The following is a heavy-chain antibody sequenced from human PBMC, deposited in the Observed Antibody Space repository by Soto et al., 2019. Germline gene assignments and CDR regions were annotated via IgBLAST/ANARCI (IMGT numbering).Heavy chain of an antibody. D-gene: IGHD3-22*01. V-gene: IGHV3-9*01. Sequence: PGGSLRLSCAASGFTFDDYAMHWVRQVPGKGLEWVSGISWSGDRIGYADSVEGRFTISRDNSKNSLFLQMNSLSDEDTAVYYCAKGIDSDDSSGYYYNWYDPWGQGSLVTVSS. CDR3: AKGIDSDDSSGYYYNWYDP. CDR2: ISWSGDRI. CDR1: GFTFDDYA. J-gene: IGHJ5*02.